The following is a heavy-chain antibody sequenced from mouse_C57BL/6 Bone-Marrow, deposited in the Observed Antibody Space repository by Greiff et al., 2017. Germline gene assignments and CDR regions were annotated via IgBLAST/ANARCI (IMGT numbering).Heavy chain of an antibody. J-gene: IGHJ4*01. CDR1: GFTFSDYY. Sequence: EVQVVESGGGLVQPGGSLKLSCAASGFTFSDYYMYWVRQTPEKRLEWVAYISNGGGSTYYPDTVKGRFTISRDNAKNTLYLQMSRLKSEDTAMYYCARRITTGYYYAMDYWGQGTSVTVSS. CDR3: ARRITTGYYYAMDY. V-gene: IGHV5-12*01. CDR2: ISNGGGST. D-gene: IGHD2-4*01.